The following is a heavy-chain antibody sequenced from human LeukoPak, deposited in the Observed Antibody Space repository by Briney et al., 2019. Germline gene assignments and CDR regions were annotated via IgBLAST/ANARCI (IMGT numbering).Heavy chain of an antibody. V-gene: IGHV3-48*03. CDR3: AKDRAYYDSSGSFDY. CDR1: GFTFSSYE. Sequence: GGSLRLSCVASGFTFSSYEMNWVRQAPGKGLEWVSYISSSGSTIYYADSVKGRFTISRDNSKNTLYLQMNSLRAEDTAVYYCAKDRAYYDSSGSFDYWGQGTLVTVSS. CDR2: ISSSGSTI. D-gene: IGHD3-22*01. J-gene: IGHJ4*02.